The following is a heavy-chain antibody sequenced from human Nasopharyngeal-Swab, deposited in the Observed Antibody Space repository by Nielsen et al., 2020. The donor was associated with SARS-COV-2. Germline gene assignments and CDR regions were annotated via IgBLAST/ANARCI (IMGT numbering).Heavy chain of an antibody. CDR3: AREGDIAVADY. CDR2: ISYDGSNK. Sequence: GESLKISCAASGFTFSSYAMHWVRQAPGKGLEWVAVISYDGSNKYYADSVKGRFTISRDNSKNTLYLQMNSLRAEDTAVYYCAREGDIAVADYWGQGTLVTASS. D-gene: IGHD6-19*01. V-gene: IGHV3-30*04. J-gene: IGHJ4*02. CDR1: GFTFSSYA.